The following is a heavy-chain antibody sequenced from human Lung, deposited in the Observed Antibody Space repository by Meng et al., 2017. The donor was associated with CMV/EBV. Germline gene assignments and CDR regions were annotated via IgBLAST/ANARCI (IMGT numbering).Heavy chain of an antibody. CDR2: ISSSSSYI. D-gene: IGHD6-13*01. V-gene: IGHV3-21*01. Sequence: GGSXRLXXAASGFIFSSYSMNWVRQAPGKGLEWVSSISSSSSYIYYADSVKGRFTISRDNAKNSLYLQMNSLRAEDTAVYYCARGSSSSWYEGSYYFDYWXQGTXVTVSS. CDR1: GFIFSSYS. CDR3: ARGSSSSWYEGSYYFDY. J-gene: IGHJ4*02.